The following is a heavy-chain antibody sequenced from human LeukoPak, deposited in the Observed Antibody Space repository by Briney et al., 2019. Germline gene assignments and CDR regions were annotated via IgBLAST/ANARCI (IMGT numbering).Heavy chain of an antibody. D-gene: IGHD6-13*01. CDR1: GGSFSGYY. Sequence: SETLSLTCAVYGGSFSGYYWSWIRQPPGKGLEWIGEINHSGSTNYNPSLKSRVTISVDTSENQFSLKLSSVTAADTAVYYCARARSSNYYYYYGMDVWGQGTTVTVSS. CDR2: INHSGST. CDR3: ARARSSNYYYYYGMDV. V-gene: IGHV4-34*01. J-gene: IGHJ6*02.